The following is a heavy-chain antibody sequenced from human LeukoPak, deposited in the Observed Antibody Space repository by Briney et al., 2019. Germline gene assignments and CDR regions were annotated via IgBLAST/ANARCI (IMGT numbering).Heavy chain of an antibody. CDR2: FDPEDGET. J-gene: IGHJ3*02. Sequence: ASVKVSCKVSGYTLTELSMHWVRQAPGKGLEWMGGFDPEDGETIYAQKFQGRVTMTRNTSISTAYMELSSLRSEDTAVYYCARGDSLGFDIWGQGTMVTVSS. D-gene: IGHD3-16*01. V-gene: IGHV1-24*01. CDR1: GYTLTELS. CDR3: ARGDSLGFDI.